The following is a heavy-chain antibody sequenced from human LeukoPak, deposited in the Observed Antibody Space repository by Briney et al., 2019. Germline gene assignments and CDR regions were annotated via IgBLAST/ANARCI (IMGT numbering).Heavy chain of an antibody. CDR2: IYYSGST. CDR3: ARGGSYYYDSSGYYYSFDI. J-gene: IGHJ3*02. V-gene: IGHV4-59*01. CDR1: GGSISSYY. Sequence: SETLSLTCTVSGGSISSYYWSWIRQPPGKGLEWIGYIYYSGSTNYNPSLKSRVTISVDTSKNQFSLKLSSVTAADTAVYYCARGGSYYYDSSGYYYSFDIWGQGTMVTVSS. D-gene: IGHD3-22*01.